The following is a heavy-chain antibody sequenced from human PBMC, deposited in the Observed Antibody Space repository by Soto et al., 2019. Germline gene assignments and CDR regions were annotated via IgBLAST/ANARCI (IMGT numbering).Heavy chain of an antibody. CDR2: ISYDGSNK. J-gene: IGHJ6*02. CDR3: ATAPHLAGMDV. Sequence: QVQLVESGGGVVQPGRSLRLSCPASGFTFSSYGMHWVRQAPGKGLEWVAVISYDGSNKYYADSVKGRFTISRDNSKNTLYLQMNSLRAEDTAVYYCATAPHLAGMDVWGQGTTVTVSS. CDR1: GFTFSSYG. V-gene: IGHV3-30*03.